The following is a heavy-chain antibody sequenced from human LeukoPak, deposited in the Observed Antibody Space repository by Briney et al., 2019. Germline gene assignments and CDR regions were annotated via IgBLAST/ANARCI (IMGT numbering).Heavy chain of an antibody. J-gene: IGHJ4*02. Sequence: ESGPTLVKPTQTLTLTCTFSGFSLSTSGVGVGWIRQPPGKALEWLALIYWDDDKRYSPSLKSRLTITKDTSKNQVALTMTNMDPVDTATYYCAHYRWKPSSSWYPPTYWGQGTLVTVSS. CDR3: AHYRWKPSSSWYPPTY. D-gene: IGHD6-13*01. CDR2: IYWDDDK. V-gene: IGHV2-5*02. CDR1: GFSLSTSGVG.